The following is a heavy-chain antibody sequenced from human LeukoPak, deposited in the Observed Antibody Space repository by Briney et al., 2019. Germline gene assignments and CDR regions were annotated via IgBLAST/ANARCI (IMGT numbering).Heavy chain of an antibody. D-gene: IGHD3-3*01. Sequence: PGGFLRLSCAASGFTISNNYMNWVRQAPGKGLEWVSVIYSGGSTYYADSVKGRFSISRDNSKNTLYMQMNSLRAEDTAVYYCVKGWLLYGFDIWGQGTMVTVSS. CDR3: VKGWLLYGFDI. CDR2: IYSGGST. J-gene: IGHJ3*02. CDR1: GFTISNNY. V-gene: IGHV3-53*01.